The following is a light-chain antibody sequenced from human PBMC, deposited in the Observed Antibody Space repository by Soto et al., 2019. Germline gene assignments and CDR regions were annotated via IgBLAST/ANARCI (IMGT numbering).Light chain of an antibody. J-gene: IGKJ1*01. V-gene: IGKV1-5*01. CDR3: QHYKMYSPWT. CDR1: QSITTC. Sequence: DIQMTQSPSTVSASVGDSVTITCRASQSITTCLAWYQQRPGKAPKLLIYAVSSLQSGVPSRFSGSGSGTEFTLTISSLQPDDFATYYCQHYKMYSPWTFGHGTKVDIK. CDR2: AVS.